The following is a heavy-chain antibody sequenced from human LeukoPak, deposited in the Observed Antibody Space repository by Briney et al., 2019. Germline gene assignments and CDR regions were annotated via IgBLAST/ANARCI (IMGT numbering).Heavy chain of an antibody. CDR1: GASIGSDAYS. CDR2: IYHSGST. Sequence: SETLSLTCAVSGASIGSDAYSWSWIRQPPGKGLEWIGYIYHSGSTSYNPSLKSRVTISVDRSKNLLSLELSSVTAADTAVYYCAGEHSGGFRFDYWGQGTLVTVSS. V-gene: IGHV4-30-2*01. J-gene: IGHJ4*02. D-gene: IGHD6-19*01. CDR3: AGEHSGGFRFDY.